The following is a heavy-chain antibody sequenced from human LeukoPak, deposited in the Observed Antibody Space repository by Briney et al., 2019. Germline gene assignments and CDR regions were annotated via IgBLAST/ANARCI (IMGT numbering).Heavy chain of an antibody. CDR2: IIPILGIA. CDR3: ARDSRTYYYGSGSYYKVGRLDF. J-gene: IGHJ4*02. D-gene: IGHD3-10*01. V-gene: IGHV1-69*04. Sequence: SVKVSCKASGGTFSSYAISWVRQAPGQGLEWMGRIIPILGIANYAQKFQGRVTMTADESTNTASMELSSLTSEDTAVYYCARDSRTYYYGSGSYYKVGRLDFWGQGTLVTVSS. CDR1: GGTFSSYA.